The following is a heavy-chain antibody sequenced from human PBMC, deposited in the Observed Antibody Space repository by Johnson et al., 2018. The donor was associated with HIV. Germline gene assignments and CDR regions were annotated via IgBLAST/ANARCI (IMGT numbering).Heavy chain of an antibody. J-gene: IGHJ3*02. CDR3: TTDLASDAFDI. Sequence: MLLVESGGGLVKPGGSLRLSCAASGFTFSNAWMSWVRQAPGKGLEWVGRIKSKTDGGTTDYAAPVKGRFTISRNDSKNTLYLQMNSLKTEDTAVYYCTTDLASDAFDIWGQGTMVTVSS. CDR1: GFTFSNAW. V-gene: IGHV3-15*01. CDR2: IKSKTDGGTT.